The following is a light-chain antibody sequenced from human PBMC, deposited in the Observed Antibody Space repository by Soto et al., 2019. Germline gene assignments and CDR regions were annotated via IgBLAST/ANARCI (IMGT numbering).Light chain of an antibody. CDR3: QQYNNRPPWT. J-gene: IGKJ1*01. V-gene: IGKV3-15*01. Sequence: EIAMTQSPASLSVSPGARATLSCRASQSIASNLAWYHQKPGQAPRLLIFGASARATDSPPTFSGSTSSTAYSPPTSSMQSEDFAVYYCQQYNNRPPWTFGQGTKVDIK. CDR1: QSIASN. CDR2: GAS.